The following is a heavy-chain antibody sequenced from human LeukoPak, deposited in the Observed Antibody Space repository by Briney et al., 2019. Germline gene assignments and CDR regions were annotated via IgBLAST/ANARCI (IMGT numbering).Heavy chain of an antibody. CDR2: IYSGGTT. CDR1: GFTVSTNY. V-gene: IGHV3-66*01. J-gene: IGHJ4*02. CDR3: ARTYYYDSSGPD. Sequence: GGSLRLSCAASGFTVSTNYLSWVRQAPGKGLEWVSGIYSGGTTRYADSVEGRFTISRDNSKNTLYLQMNSLRVEDTAVYYCARTYYYDSSGPDWGQGTLVTVSS. D-gene: IGHD3-22*01.